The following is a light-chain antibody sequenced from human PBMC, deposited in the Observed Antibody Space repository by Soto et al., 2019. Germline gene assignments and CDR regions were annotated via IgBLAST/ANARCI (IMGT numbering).Light chain of an antibody. CDR2: LGS. V-gene: IGKV2-28*01. Sequence: EIVMTQSPLYLPVTPGEPASISCRSSQSLQHSNGYNYLDWYLQTPGQSPQLLINLGSNRASGVPDRFSGSGSGTDFTLKISRVEAEDVGVYYCMQALQTPAFGGGTKVEIK. CDR1: QSLQHSNGYNY. CDR3: MQALQTPA. J-gene: IGKJ4*01.